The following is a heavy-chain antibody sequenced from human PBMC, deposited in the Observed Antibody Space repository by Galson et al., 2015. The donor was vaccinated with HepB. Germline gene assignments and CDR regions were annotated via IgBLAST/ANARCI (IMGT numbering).Heavy chain of an antibody. Sequence: SVKVSCKASGYTFSTYSITWVRQAPGQGLEWMGWISPYNRDTEYAGKVQGRVTMTTDTFTSTAYMELRNLRSDDTAVYYCARGPPSLQLRFWWFDPWGQGTLVTVSS. V-gene: IGHV1-18*01. CDR3: ARGPPSLQLRFWWFDP. CDR2: ISPYNRDT. CDR1: GYTFSTYS. J-gene: IGHJ5*02. D-gene: IGHD5-24*01.